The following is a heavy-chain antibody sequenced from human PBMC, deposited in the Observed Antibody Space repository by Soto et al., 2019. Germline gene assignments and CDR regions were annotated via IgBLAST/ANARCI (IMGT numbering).Heavy chain of an antibody. J-gene: IGHJ4*02. V-gene: IGHV4-4*02. CDR3: ATRDTGRVY. CDR1: CVSIGSHDW. D-gene: IGHD2-2*02. CDR2: CHQSGYT. Sequence: QVQLQESGPGLVKPSGALSLTCAVSCVSIGSHDWWTWVRQPPGKGLEWIGECHQSGYTHYNSSLESLVTLSLAKFKNHFPLQLNAVTVADTAVYYCATRDTGRVYRGQGTLVTVSS.